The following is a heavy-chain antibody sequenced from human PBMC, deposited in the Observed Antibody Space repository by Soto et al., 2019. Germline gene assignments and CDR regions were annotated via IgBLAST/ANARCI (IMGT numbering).Heavy chain of an antibody. CDR1: GGSISSYY. CDR3: ARVPGRDYFDY. J-gene: IGHJ4*02. D-gene: IGHD3-10*01. V-gene: IGHV4-59*01. Sequence: SETLSFTCTVSGGSISSYYWSWIRQPPGKGLEWIGYIYYSGSTNYNPSLKSRVTISVDTSKNQFSLKLSSVTAADTAVYYCARVPGRDYFDYWGQGTLVTVSS. CDR2: IYYSGST.